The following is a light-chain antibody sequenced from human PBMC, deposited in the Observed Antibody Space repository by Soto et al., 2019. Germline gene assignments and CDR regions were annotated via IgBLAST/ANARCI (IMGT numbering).Light chain of an antibody. J-gene: IGKJ4*01. CDR1: QSISSW. CDR2: KAS. CDR3: QQYNSYSLT. V-gene: IGKV1-5*03. Sequence: DIQMTQSPSTLSASVGDRVTITCRASQSISSWLAWYQQKPGKAPNLLIYKASSLESGVPSRFSGSGSGTEFTLTISILQPDDFATYYCQQYNSYSLTFGGGTKVEIK.